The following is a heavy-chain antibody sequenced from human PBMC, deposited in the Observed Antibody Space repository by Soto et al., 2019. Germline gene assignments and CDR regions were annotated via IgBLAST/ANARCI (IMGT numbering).Heavy chain of an antibody. CDR2: ILSSSSVI. D-gene: IGHD3-22*01. Sequence: GGSLRLSCAASGFTFGSYSMNWVRQAPGKGLEWVSFILSSSSVIYYADSVKGRFTISRDNAKNSLYLQMNSLRDEDTAVYYCAREGHYYDSSGYYYSDAFDIWGQGAMVTVSS. CDR3: AREGHYYDSSGYYYSDAFDI. J-gene: IGHJ3*02. V-gene: IGHV3-48*02. CDR1: GFTFGSYS.